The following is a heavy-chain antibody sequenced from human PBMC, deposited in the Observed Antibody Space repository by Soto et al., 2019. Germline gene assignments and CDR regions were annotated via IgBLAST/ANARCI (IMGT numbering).Heavy chain of an antibody. J-gene: IGHJ4*02. D-gene: IGHD2-2*01. V-gene: IGHV3-48*01. Sequence: EVKLVESGGELVQPGGSLRLSCAASGFTFITYGMNWVRQAPGKGLEWLSYITTSSSNRLYADSVKGRFTISRDDAKNSLYLQMDRLRAEDTAVYYCARDPGYCSSTSCYGGAFDHWGQGTLVTVSS. CDR1: GFTFITYG. CDR2: ITTSSSNR. CDR3: ARDPGYCSSTSCYGGAFDH.